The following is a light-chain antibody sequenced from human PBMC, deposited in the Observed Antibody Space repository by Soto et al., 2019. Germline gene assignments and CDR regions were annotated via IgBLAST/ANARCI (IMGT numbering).Light chain of an antibody. J-gene: IGLJ1*01. CDR2: DVS. Sequence: QSALTQPASVSGSPGQSITISCTGTSSDVGDYNYVSWYQQHPGKAPKVMIYDVSNRTSGVSNRFSGSKSGNTASLTISGLQAEDEADYYCSSYTSSSTLVFGTGTKVTVL. CDR1: SSDVGDYNY. CDR3: SSYTSSSTLV. V-gene: IGLV2-14*01.